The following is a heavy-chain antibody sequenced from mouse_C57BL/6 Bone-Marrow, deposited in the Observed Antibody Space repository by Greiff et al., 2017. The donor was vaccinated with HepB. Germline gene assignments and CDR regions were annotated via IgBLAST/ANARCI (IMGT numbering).Heavy chain of an antibody. CDR2: SRNKANDYTT. D-gene: IGHD1-1*01. Sequence: EVKLMESGGGLVQSGRSLRLSCATSGFTFSDFYMEWVRQAPGNGLEWIAASRNKANDYTTEYSASVKGRFIVSRDTSQSILYLQMNALRAEDTAIYYCARGYYGSSYDYAMDYWGQGTSVTVSS. CDR1: GFTFSDFY. V-gene: IGHV7-1*01. CDR3: ARGYYGSSYDYAMDY. J-gene: IGHJ4*01.